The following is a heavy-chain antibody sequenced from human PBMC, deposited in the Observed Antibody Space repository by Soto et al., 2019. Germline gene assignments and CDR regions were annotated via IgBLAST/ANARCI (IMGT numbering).Heavy chain of an antibody. CDR2: INHSGTI. Sequence: SETLSLTCAVYGGSFSGYYWTWIRQPPGKGLEWIGEINHSGTINFNPSLKSRLTISLDTSKKHFSLKLSSVTDADTAAYYCARADRTLVTSYSLDVWGQGTTVTAP. J-gene: IGHJ6*02. CDR3: ARADRTLVTSYSLDV. D-gene: IGHD2-21*02. V-gene: IGHV4-34*01. CDR1: GGSFSGYY.